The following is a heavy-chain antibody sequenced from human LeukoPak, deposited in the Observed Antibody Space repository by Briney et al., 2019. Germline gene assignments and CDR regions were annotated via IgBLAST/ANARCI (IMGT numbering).Heavy chain of an antibody. Sequence: SGGSLRLSCAASGFTFSSYAMSWVRQAPGKGLEWVSAISGSGGSTYYADSVKGRFTISRDNSKNTLYLQMNSLRAEDTAVYYCAKGPYDFWSGYYRAINYWGQEPWSPSPQ. CDR3: AKGPYDFWSGYYRAINY. D-gene: IGHD3-3*01. J-gene: IGHJ4*01. V-gene: IGHV3-23*01. CDR2: ISGSGGST. CDR1: GFTFSSYA.